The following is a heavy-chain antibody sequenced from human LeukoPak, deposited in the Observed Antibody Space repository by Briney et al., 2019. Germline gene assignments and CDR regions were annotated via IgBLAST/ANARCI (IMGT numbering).Heavy chain of an antibody. D-gene: IGHD4-17*01. CDR2: IYSSGST. Sequence: PSETLSLTCTVSGASISDGDYYWSWIRQPAGRGLEWIGRIYSSGSTNYNPSLESRVTISVDTPKNQFSLTLSSVTAADTAVYFCAGRYLPKTVTTFDHWGQGTLVTVSS. V-gene: IGHV4-61*02. CDR3: AGRYLPKTVTTFDH. J-gene: IGHJ4*02. CDR1: GASISDGDYY.